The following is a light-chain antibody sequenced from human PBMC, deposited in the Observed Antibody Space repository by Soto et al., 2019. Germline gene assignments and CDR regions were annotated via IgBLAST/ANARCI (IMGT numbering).Light chain of an antibody. CDR3: QKYNNWPIT. CDR2: GES. CDR1: QTVLSN. V-gene: IGKV3-15*01. Sequence: LMTQCPVPLSLSPGDRATLSCRASQTVLSNLAWYQQKTGQAPRILIYGESTRATGIPERFSGSGSGTEFNLTISRLQSEDFAAYYCQKYNNWPITFGQGTRLEIK. J-gene: IGKJ5*01.